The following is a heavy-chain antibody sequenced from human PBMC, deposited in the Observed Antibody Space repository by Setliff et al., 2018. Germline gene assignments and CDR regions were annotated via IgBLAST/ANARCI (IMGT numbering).Heavy chain of an antibody. V-gene: IGHV4-39*07. CDR1: GGSISTVTYY. CDR3: ARMSGFLYMDV. D-gene: IGHD3-3*01. J-gene: IGHJ6*03. CDR2: VHYSGNT. Sequence: SETLSLTCTIFGGSISTVTYYWAWIRQPPGKGLEWIGNVHYSGNTYYKSSLQSRVSISIDASKRQFSLKLTSVTAADTAVYYCARMSGFLYMDVWGKGTTVTVSS.